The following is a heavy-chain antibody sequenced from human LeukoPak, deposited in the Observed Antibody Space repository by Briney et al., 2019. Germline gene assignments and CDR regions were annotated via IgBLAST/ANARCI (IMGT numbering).Heavy chain of an antibody. Sequence: RGSLRLSCAASGFTFSSYAMHWVRQAPGKGLEYVSAISSNGGSTYYANSVKGRFTISRDNSKNTLYLQMGSLRAEDMAVYYCARAHDLYGSGSYYISPSDYWGQGTLVTVSS. J-gene: IGHJ4*02. D-gene: IGHD3-10*01. CDR2: ISSNGGST. V-gene: IGHV3-64*01. CDR3: ARAHDLYGSGSYYISPSDY. CDR1: GFTFSSYA.